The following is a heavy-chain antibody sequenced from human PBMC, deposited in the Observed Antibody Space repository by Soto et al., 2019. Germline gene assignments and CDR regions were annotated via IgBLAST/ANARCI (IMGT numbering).Heavy chain of an antibody. CDR2: IRNNGSKK. CDR1: GFTFRNHG. V-gene: IGHV3-30*02. CDR3: ARDFETGYFDY. Sequence: GGSLRLSCAASGFTFRNHGMHWIRQAPGKGLEWVAFIRNNGSKKYYADSVNGRFSITKDNSKNMVYLLMDSLRDEDTAVYYCARDFETGYFDYWGQGTLVTVSS. J-gene: IGHJ4*02. D-gene: IGHD3-9*01.